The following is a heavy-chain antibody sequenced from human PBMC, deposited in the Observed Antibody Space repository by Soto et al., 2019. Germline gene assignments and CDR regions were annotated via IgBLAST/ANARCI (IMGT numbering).Heavy chain of an antibody. J-gene: IGHJ4*02. CDR1: GLTFSSYS. D-gene: IGHD5-18*01. V-gene: IGHV3-48*04. Sequence: GGSLRLSCAASGLTFSSYSMNWVRQAPGKGLEWVSYISSSSSTIYYADSVKGRFTISRDNAKNSLYLQMNSLRAEDTAGYYCARDSQLWIWYWGQGTLVTVAS. CDR3: ARDSQLWIWY. CDR2: ISSSSSTI.